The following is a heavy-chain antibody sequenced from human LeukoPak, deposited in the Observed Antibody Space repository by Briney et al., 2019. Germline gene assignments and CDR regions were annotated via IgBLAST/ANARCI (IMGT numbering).Heavy chain of an antibody. CDR1: GYTFTGYY. CDR2: INPNSGGT. V-gene: IGHV1-2*02. Sequence: PQASVKVSCKAPGYTFTGYYMHWVRQAPGQGLEWMGWINPNSGGTNYAQKFQGRVTMTRDTSISTAYMELSRLRSDDTAVYYCARGIAVAGNLNWFDPWGQGTLVTVSS. J-gene: IGHJ5*02. CDR3: ARGIAVAGNLNWFDP. D-gene: IGHD6-19*01.